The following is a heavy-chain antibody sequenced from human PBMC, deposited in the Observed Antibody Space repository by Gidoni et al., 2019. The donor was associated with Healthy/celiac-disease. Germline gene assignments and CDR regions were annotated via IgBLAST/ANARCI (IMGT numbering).Heavy chain of an antibody. CDR3: ASIAVAGSHFDY. J-gene: IGHJ4*02. CDR1: GFTVSRNY. Sequence: EVQLVETGGGLIQPGGSLRLSCAASGFTVSRNYMSWVRQAPVKGLEWVSAIYSGGSTYYADSVKGRFTISRDNSKNTLYLQMNSLRAEDTAVYYCASIAVAGSHFDYWGQGTLVTVSS. V-gene: IGHV3-53*02. CDR2: IYSGGST. D-gene: IGHD6-19*01.